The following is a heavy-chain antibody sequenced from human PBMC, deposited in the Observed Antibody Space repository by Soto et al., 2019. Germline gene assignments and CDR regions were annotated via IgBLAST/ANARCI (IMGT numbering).Heavy chain of an antibody. V-gene: IGHV4-34*01. D-gene: IGHD6-13*01. CDR1: GGSFSGYY. Sequence: QVQLQQWGAGRLKPSETLSLTCAVYGGSFSGYYWSWIRQPPRKGLEWIGEINHSGSTNYNPSLKSRVTISVDTSKNQFSLKLTSVTAADTAVYYCARVGYSSSWYRRGAFDIWGQGTMVTVSS. J-gene: IGHJ3*02. CDR3: ARVGYSSSWYRRGAFDI. CDR2: INHSGST.